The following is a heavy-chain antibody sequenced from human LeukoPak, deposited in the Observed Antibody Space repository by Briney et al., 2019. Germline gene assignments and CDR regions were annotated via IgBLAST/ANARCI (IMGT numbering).Heavy chain of an antibody. CDR2: IRYDGSNT. CDR1: GFAFSTYG. CDR3: AKVYATGYSGSYWTFDI. J-gene: IGHJ3*02. D-gene: IGHD1-26*01. Sequence: PRGSLRLSCTASGFAFSTYGMHWVRQAPGKGLEWVTFIRYDGSNTYYADSVKGRFTVSRDNTKNTLYMQMNSLRAEDTAVYYCAKVYATGYSGSYWTFDIWGQGTMVTVSS. V-gene: IGHV3-30*02.